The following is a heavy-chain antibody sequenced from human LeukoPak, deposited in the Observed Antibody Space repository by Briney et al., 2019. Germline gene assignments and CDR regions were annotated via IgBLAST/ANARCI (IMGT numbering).Heavy chain of an antibody. V-gene: IGHV4-59*12. J-gene: IGHJ6*03. Sequence: SETLSLTCTVSGGSISSYYWSWIRQPPGEGLEWIGYIYYSGSTNYNPSLKSRVTISVDTSKNQFSLKLSSVTAADTAVYYCARGRGYSHRKRYFYMYVWGKGTTVTVSS. CDR3: ARGRGYSHRKRYFYMYV. CDR2: IYYSGST. CDR1: GGSISSYY. D-gene: IGHD5-12*01.